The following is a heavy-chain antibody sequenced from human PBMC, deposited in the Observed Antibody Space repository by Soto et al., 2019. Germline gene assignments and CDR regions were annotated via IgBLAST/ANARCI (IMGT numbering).Heavy chain of an antibody. V-gene: IGHV1-69*13. D-gene: IGHD2-2*01. CDR3: ARDLVPTYYYYGMDV. CDR2: IIPIFGTA. CDR1: GGTFSSYA. J-gene: IGHJ6*02. Sequence: SVKVSCKASGGTFSSYAISWVRQAPGQGLEWMGGIIPIFGTANYAQKFQGRVTITADESTSTAYMELSSLRSEDTAVYYCARDLVPTYYYYGMDVWGQGTTVTVSS.